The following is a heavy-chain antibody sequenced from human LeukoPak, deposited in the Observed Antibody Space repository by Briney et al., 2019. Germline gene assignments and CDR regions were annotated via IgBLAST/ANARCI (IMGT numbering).Heavy chain of an antibody. Sequence: PGGSLRLSCAASGFTVSSNYMSWVRQAPGKGLEWVSVIYSGGSTYYADSAKGRFTISRDNSKNTLYLQMNSLRAEDMAVYYCARDRATVHYYYGMDVWGQGTTVTVSS. CDR1: GFTVSSNY. V-gene: IGHV3-53*01. CDR3: ARDRATVHYYYGMDV. J-gene: IGHJ6*02. D-gene: IGHD4-17*01. CDR2: IYSGGST.